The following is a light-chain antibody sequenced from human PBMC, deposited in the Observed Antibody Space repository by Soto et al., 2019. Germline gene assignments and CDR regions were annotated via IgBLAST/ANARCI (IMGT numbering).Light chain of an antibody. CDR2: AAS. V-gene: IGKV1-9*01. J-gene: IGKJ5*01. Sequence: IQLTQSPSSLSASVGDRVTITCRAGQGISSYLAWYQQKPGKAPKLLIYAASTLQSGVPSRFSGSGSGTDFTLTISSLEPEDFAIYYCQQRSNWITFGQGTRLEI. CDR1: QGISSY. CDR3: QQRSNWIT.